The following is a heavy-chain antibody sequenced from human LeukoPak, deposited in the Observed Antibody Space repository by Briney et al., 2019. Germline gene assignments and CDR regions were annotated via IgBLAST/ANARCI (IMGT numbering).Heavy chain of an antibody. J-gene: IGHJ5*02. D-gene: IGHD6-19*01. V-gene: IGHV4-39*01. CDR3: ARRLDVAGGWFDL. Sequence: SETLSLTCTVSGGSISSSGYHWGWIRQAPGKGLEWIGTISYSGSTYHNPSLKSRVSMSVDSSKNQFSLRLSSVTAADTAVYYCARRLDVAGGWFDLWGQGTLVTVSS. CDR1: GGSISSSGYH. CDR2: ISYSGST.